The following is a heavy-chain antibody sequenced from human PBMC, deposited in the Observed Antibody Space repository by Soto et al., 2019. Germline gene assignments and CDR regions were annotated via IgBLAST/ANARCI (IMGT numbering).Heavy chain of an antibody. J-gene: IGHJ4*02. D-gene: IGHD3-22*01. Sequence: QAGGSLRLSCAASGFTFISYEMNWVRQAPGKGLEWVSYISNSGTIYYADSVKGRFTISRDNAKNSLYLQMNSLRDEDTALYYCARAPSGYHWDFWGQGTLVTVSS. CDR3: ARAPSGYHWDF. CDR2: ISNSGTI. V-gene: IGHV3-48*03. CDR1: GFTFISYE.